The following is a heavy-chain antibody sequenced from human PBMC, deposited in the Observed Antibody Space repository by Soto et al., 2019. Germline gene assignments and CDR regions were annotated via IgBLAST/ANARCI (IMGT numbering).Heavy chain of an antibody. CDR3: AGRGCASSSFHYYYYAVDV. J-gene: IGHJ6*02. CDR2: INHSGST. D-gene: IGHD6-6*01. Sequence: SETLSLTCAVYGGSFSDYFWTWIRQPPGKGLEWIGEINHSGSTNFNPSLKSRVAISADTSRNQFYLRVTSVTAADTAVYYCAGRGCASSSFHYYYYAVDVWGQGTTVTVSS. V-gene: IGHV4-34*01. CDR1: GGSFSDYF.